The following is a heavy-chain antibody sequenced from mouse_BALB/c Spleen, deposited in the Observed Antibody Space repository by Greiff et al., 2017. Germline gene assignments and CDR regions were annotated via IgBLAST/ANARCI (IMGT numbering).Heavy chain of an antibody. D-gene: IGHD2-3*01. V-gene: IGHV1-69*02. Sequence: VQLQQPGAELVRPGASVKLSCKASGYTFTSYWINWVKQRPGQGLEWIGNIYPSDSYTNYNQKFKDKATLTVDKSSSTAYMQLSSPTSEDSAVYYCTRWLLDWGQGTTLTVSS. J-gene: IGHJ2*01. CDR1: GYTFTSYW. CDR3: TRWLLD. CDR2: IYPSDSYT.